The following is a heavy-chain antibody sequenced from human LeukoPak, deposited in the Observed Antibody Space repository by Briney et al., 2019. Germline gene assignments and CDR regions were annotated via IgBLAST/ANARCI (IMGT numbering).Heavy chain of an antibody. CDR3: ARVLMGYDVFDI. J-gene: IGHJ3*02. D-gene: IGHD2-8*01. CDR2: ISSSTGYT. CDR1: AFTLSDYY. V-gene: IGHV3-11*03. Sequence: PGGSLRLSCAASAFTLSDYYMSWIRRAPGRGLEWVSYISSSTGYTNYADSVKGRLTISRDNAKNSLYLRMNSLRAEDTAVYYCARVLMGYDVFDIWGQGTMVTVSS.